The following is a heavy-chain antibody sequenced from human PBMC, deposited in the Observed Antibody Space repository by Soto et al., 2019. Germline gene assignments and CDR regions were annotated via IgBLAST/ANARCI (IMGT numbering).Heavy chain of an antibody. CDR1: GGSVSSYY. CDR3: ASHSNRNYGLYYFDY. V-gene: IGHV4-59*08. D-gene: IGHD4-4*01. Sequence: QVRLQESGPGLVKPAETLSLTCTVSGGSVSSYYWSWIRQTPGKGLEWIGYIYYSGSTKYKPSLKNRVTISVDTSKNQFSLKVSSATAADTAVYYCASHSNRNYGLYYFDYWGLGALVTVSS. J-gene: IGHJ4*02. CDR2: IYYSGST.